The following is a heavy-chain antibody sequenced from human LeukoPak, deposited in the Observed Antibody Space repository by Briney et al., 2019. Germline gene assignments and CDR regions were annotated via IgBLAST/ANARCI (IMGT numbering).Heavy chain of an antibody. D-gene: IGHD6-6*01. V-gene: IGHV4-30-2*01. CDR3: ARGVIEYSSSSTVGYFQH. CDR2: IYHSGST. Sequence: SQTLSLTCTVSGGSISSGGYYWRWIRQPPGKGLEWIGYIYHSGSTYYNPSLKSRVTISVDRSKNQFSLKLSSVTAADTAVYYCARGVIEYSSSSTVGYFQHWGQGTLVTVSS. J-gene: IGHJ1*01. CDR1: GGSISSGGYY.